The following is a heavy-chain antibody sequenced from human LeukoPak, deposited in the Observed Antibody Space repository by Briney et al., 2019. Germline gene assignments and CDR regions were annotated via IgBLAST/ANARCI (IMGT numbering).Heavy chain of an antibody. J-gene: IGHJ5*02. D-gene: IGHD2-2*01. V-gene: IGHV3-30*04. CDR2: VPSDGSSK. CDR3: AKQGGGQLPFHRNWFDP. CDR1: GFTFSSYA. Sequence: AGSLRLSCAAAGFTFSSYAMHWVRQAPGKVPEWVAAVPSDGSSKYYAGSVKGRFTNSRDNSKNPLYLQMNSQRAEDTAVYYCAKQGGGQLPFHRNWFDPWGQGTLVSVSS.